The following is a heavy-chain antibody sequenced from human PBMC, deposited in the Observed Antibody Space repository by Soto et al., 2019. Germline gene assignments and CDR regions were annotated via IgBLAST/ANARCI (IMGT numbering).Heavy chain of an antibody. CDR1: GFTFSSYG. J-gene: IGHJ4*02. Sequence: PGGSLRLSCIASGFTFSSYGMHWVRQAPGKGLEWVAVMSYDGSNKWYADSVEGRFDVSRDNSKNTLFLEMNSLRAEDTGLYYCAKGKANTVFGVYTLFHYWGQGTQVTVSS. CDR3: AKGKANTVFGVYTLFHY. CDR2: MSYDGSNK. D-gene: IGHD3-3*01. V-gene: IGHV3-30*18.